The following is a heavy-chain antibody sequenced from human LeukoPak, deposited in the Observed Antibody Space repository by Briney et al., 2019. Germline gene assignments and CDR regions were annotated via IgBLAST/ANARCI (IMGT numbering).Heavy chain of an antibody. CDR3: ARVGVVVPAAMRVFSWFDP. D-gene: IGHD2-2*01. J-gene: IGHJ5*02. CDR2: ISAYNGNT. CDR1: GYTFTSYG. V-gene: IGHV1-18*01. Sequence: GASVKVSCKASGYTFTSYGISWVRQAPGQGLEWMGWISAYNGNTNYAQKLQGRVTMTTDTSTSTAYMELRSLRSDDTAVYYCARVGVVVPAAMRVFSWFDPWGQGTLVTVSS.